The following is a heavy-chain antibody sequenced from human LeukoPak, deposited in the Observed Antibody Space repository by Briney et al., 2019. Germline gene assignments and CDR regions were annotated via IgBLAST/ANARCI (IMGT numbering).Heavy chain of an antibody. Sequence: PGGSLRLSCAASGFTFSNAWMSWVRQAPGKGLEWVGRIKSKTDGGTTDYAAPVKGRFTISRDDSKNTLYLQMNSLKTEDTAVYYCTTERYYDFWGPDYWGQGTLVTVSS. CDR3: TTERYYDFWGPDY. J-gene: IGHJ4*02. D-gene: IGHD3-3*01. CDR1: GFTFSNAW. V-gene: IGHV3-15*01. CDR2: IKSKTDGGTT.